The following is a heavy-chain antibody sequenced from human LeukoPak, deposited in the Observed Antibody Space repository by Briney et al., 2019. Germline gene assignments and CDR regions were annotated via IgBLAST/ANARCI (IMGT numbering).Heavy chain of an antibody. Sequence: PSQTLSLTCTLYGGSISSYYWSWIRHPAGNGLEWIGRIYTSGSTNYNPSLKSRVTISVDKSKNQFSLKLSSVTAADTAVYYCARDQRDYDSSDFDLWGRGTLVTVSS. CDR2: IYTSGST. CDR3: ARDQRDYDSSDFDL. V-gene: IGHV4-4*07. J-gene: IGHJ2*01. CDR1: GGSISSYY. D-gene: IGHD3-22*01.